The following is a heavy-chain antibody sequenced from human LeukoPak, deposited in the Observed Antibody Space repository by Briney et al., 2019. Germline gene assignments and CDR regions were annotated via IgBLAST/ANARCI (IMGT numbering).Heavy chain of an antibody. J-gene: IGHJ4*02. Sequence: SQTLSLTCTVSGGSISSGSYYWSWIRQPAGKGLEWIGRIYTSGSTNYNPSLKSRVTISVDTSKNQFSLKLSSVTAADTAVYYRARDPYSSGWYYFDYWGQGTLVTVSS. CDR1: GGSISSGSYY. CDR2: IYTSGST. V-gene: IGHV4-61*02. CDR3: ARDPYSSGWYYFDY. D-gene: IGHD6-19*01.